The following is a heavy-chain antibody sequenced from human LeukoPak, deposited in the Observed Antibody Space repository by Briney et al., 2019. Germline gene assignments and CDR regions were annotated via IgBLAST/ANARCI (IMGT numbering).Heavy chain of an antibody. V-gene: IGHV4-38-2*02. CDR1: GYSISSGYY. D-gene: IGHD1-26*01. CDR2: IYHSGGT. J-gene: IGHJ4*02. CDR3: ASLRERSYYARGFDY. Sequence: SETLSLTCTVPGYSISSGYYWGWIRQPPGKGLEWIGSIYHSGGTYYNPSLKSRVTISVDTSKNQFSLKLSSVTAADTAVYYCASLRERSYYARGFDYWGQGTLVTVSS.